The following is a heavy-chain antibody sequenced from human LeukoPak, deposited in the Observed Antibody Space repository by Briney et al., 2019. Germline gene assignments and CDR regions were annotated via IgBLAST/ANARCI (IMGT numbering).Heavy chain of an antibody. J-gene: IGHJ4*02. CDR2: ISGSGGST. Sequence: GGSLRLSCAASGFTFSSYAMSWVRQAPGKGLEWVSAISGSGGSTYYADSVRGRFTISRDNSKNTLYLQMNSLRAEDTAVYYCAKGNDLRYHYFDYWGQGTLVTVSS. CDR3: AKGNDLRYHYFDY. CDR1: GFTFSSYA. V-gene: IGHV3-23*01. D-gene: IGHD3-3*01.